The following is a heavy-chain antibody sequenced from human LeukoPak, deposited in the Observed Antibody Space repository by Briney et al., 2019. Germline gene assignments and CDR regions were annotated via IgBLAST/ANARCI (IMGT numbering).Heavy chain of an antibody. CDR1: GLTFSSYV. Sequence: GGSLILSCAASGLTFSSYVMSWVRQAPGKGLEWVAAITGSGRSTYYADSVKGRFTISRDNSNNTLNLQMNSLRAEDTAVYYCAKDSWGMDVWGQGTTVTVSS. CDR2: ITGSGRST. J-gene: IGHJ6*02. CDR3: AKDSWGMDV. V-gene: IGHV3-23*01.